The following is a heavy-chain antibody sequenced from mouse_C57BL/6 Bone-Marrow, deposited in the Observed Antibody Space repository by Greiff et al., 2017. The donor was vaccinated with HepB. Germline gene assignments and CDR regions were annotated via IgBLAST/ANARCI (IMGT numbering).Heavy chain of an antibody. CDR1: GYSITSGYD. CDR2: ISYSGST. V-gene: IGHV3-1*01. J-gene: IGHJ4*01. Sequence: EVQLQESGPGMVKPSQSLSLTCTVTGYSITSGYDWHWIRHFPGNKLEWMGYISYSGSTNYNPSLKSRISITHDTSKNHFFLKLNSVTTEDTATYYCAREGVWSYAMDYWGQGTSVTVSS. D-gene: IGHD2-10*02. CDR3: AREGVWSYAMDY.